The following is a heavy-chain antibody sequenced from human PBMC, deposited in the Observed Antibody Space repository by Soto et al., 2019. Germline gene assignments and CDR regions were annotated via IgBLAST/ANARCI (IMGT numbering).Heavy chain of an antibody. D-gene: IGHD3-22*01. CDR2: ISGSGGST. V-gene: IGHV3-23*01. J-gene: IGHJ4*02. CDR3: GKDHGREGPMLVVVTPYYFDY. CDR1: GFTFSSYA. Sequence: EVQLLESGGGLVQPGGSLRLSCEASGFTFSSYAMSWVRQAPGKGLEWVSAISGSGGSTYYADSVKGRFTISRDNSKNTLYLQMNSFRAEDTAVYYCGKDHGREGPMLVVVTPYYFDYWGQGTLVTVSS.